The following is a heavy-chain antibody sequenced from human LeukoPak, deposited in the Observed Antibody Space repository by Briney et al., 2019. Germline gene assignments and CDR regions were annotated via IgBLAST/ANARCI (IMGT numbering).Heavy chain of an antibody. CDR1: GFTFNTYS. V-gene: IGHV4-59*08. D-gene: IGHD3-22*01. J-gene: IGHJ4*02. CDR3: ARHGHYYDTSGHYSIPDF. CDR2: IYYSGST. Sequence: GSLRLSCAASGFTFNTYSMNWVRQAPGKGLEWIGYIYYSGSTNYNPSLKSRVTISVDTSKNQISLKLSSVTAADTAVYYCARHGHYYDTSGHYSIPDFWGQGTLVTVSS.